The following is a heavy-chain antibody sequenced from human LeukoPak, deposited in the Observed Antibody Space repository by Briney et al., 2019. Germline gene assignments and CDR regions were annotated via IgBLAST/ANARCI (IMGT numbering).Heavy chain of an antibody. D-gene: IGHD6-13*01. Sequence: ASVKVSCKVSGYTLTELSMHWVRQAPGKGLEWMGDFDPEDGETIYAQKFQGRVTMTEDTSTDTAYMELSSLRSEDTAVYYCATEARYSSSWHPRYWGQGTLVTVSS. CDR3: ATEARYSSSWHPRY. CDR2: FDPEDGET. CDR1: GYTLTELS. V-gene: IGHV1-24*01. J-gene: IGHJ4*02.